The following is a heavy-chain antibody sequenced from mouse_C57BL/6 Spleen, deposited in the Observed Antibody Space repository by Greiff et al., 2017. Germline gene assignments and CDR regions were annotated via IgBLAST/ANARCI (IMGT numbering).Heavy chain of an antibody. Sequence: QVQLQQSGAELVKPGASVQLSCKASGYTFTSYWMHWVKQRPGRGLEWIGRIDPTSGGTKYNEKFKSKGTLTVDKPSSTAYMQRSSLTSEDSAVYYCARWGTVVATRWYFDVWGTGTTVTVSS. CDR2: IDPTSGGT. V-gene: IGHV1-72*01. CDR1: GYTFTSYW. J-gene: IGHJ1*03. D-gene: IGHD1-1*01. CDR3: ARWGTVVATRWYFDV.